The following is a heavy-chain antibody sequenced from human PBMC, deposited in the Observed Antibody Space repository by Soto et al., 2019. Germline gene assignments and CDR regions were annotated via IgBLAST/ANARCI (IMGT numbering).Heavy chain of an antibody. V-gene: IGHV3-9*01. CDR2: ISWNSGTI. J-gene: IGHJ6*03. CDR1: GFTFDDYA. CDR3: AKGPTSTVRDNYYMDV. D-gene: IGHD3-10*01. Sequence: EVQLVESGGGLVQPGRSLRLSCVASGFTFDDYAMYWVRQAPGKGLEWVSGISWNSGTIDYADSVRGRFTISRDNAKNSLYLQMNSLRAEDTAFYYCAKGPTSTVRDNYYMDVWGNGTTVTVSS.